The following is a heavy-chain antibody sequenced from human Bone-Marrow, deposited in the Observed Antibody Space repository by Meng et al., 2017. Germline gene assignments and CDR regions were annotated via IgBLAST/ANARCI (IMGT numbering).Heavy chain of an antibody. CDR1: GGTFSSYA. V-gene: IGHV1-69*06. D-gene: IGHD3-3*01. J-gene: IGHJ6*02. CDR3: ARDRGTIFGVVIIDGDYYYGMDV. CDR2: IIPIFGTA. Sequence: SVKVSCKASGGTFSSYAISWVRQAPGQGLEWMGGIIPIFGTANYAQKFQGRVTITADKSTSTAYMELSSLRSEDTAVYYCARDRGTIFGVVIIDGDYYYGMDVWGQGTTVTVSS.